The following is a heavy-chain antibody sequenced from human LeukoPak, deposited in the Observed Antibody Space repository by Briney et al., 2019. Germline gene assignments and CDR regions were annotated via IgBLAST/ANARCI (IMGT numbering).Heavy chain of an antibody. V-gene: IGHV3-30*04. CDR2: ISYDGSNK. J-gene: IGHJ4*02. CDR1: GFTFSSYA. CDR3: ARSQATAIVVVPAAIDY. Sequence: PGGSLRLSCAASGFTFSSYAMHWVRQAPGKGLEWVAVISYDGSNKYYADSVKGRFTISRDNSKNTLYLQMNSLRAEDTAVYYCARSQATAIVVVPAAIDYWGQGTLVTVSS. D-gene: IGHD2-2*01.